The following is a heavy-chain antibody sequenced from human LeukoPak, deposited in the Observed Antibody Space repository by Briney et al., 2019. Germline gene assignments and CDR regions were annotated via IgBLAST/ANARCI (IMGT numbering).Heavy chain of an antibody. D-gene: IGHD3-22*01. Sequence: SETLSLTCAVYGGSFSGYYWSRIRQPPGKGLEWIGSIYHSGSTYYNPSLKSRVTISVDTSKNQFSLKLSSVTAADTAVYYCALTEDSSGYYEDYWGQGTLVTVSS. V-gene: IGHV4-34*01. CDR2: IYHSGST. CDR3: ALTEDSSGYYEDY. CDR1: GGSFSGYY. J-gene: IGHJ4*02.